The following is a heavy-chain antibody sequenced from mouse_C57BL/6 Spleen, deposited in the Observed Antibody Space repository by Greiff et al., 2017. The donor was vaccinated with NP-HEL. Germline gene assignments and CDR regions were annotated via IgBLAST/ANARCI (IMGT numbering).Heavy chain of an antibody. V-gene: IGHV5-17*01. J-gene: IGHJ2*01. CDR1: GFTFSDYG. CDR2: ISSGSSTI. Sequence: EVKLMESGGGLVKPGGSLKLSCAASGFTFSDYGMHWVRQAPEKGLEWVAYISSGSSTIYYADTVKGRFTISRDNAKNTLFLQMTSLRSEDTAMYYCARDGYGGNFDYWGQGTTLTVSS. D-gene: IGHD2-2*01. CDR3: ARDGYGGNFDY.